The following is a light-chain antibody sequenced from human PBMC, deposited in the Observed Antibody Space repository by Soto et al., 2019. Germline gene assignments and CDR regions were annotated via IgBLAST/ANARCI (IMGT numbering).Light chain of an antibody. V-gene: IGKV3-20*01. CDR2: GAS. CDR3: QRGG. CDR1: QTIVGTY. Sequence: EIVLTQSPGTLSLSPGERATLSCRASQTIVGTYLAWYQQKPGQAPRLLIYGASSRASGIPDRFSGGGSGGDLTLTINSLEPEESAVYYCQRGGFGQRTKVDI. J-gene: IGKJ1*01.